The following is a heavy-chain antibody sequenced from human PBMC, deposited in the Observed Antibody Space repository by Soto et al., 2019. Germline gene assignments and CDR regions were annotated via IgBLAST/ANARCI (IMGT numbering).Heavy chain of an antibody. CDR1: GYAFIAYA. J-gene: IGHJ5*02. V-gene: IGHV3-23*01. CDR2: LTSSGGIT. Sequence: PGGSLRLSCTASGYAFIAYAMSWVRQTSGKGLEWVSALTSSGGITYYSDSVKGRFTISRDNSNNTLYLQMNRLRAEDTAVYYCARGIVAARSGNWFDPWGQGTLVTVSS. D-gene: IGHD6-6*01. CDR3: ARGIVAARSGNWFDP.